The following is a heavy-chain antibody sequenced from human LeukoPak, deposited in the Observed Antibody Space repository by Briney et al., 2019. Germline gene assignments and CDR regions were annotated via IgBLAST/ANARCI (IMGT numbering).Heavy chain of an antibody. CDR3: ARRYGSGTQGFDY. V-gene: IGHV1-46*01. J-gene: IGHJ4*02. CDR1: GYTFTSYY. D-gene: IGHD3-10*01. CDR2: INPSGGST. Sequence: ASVKVSCKASGYTFTSYYMHWVRQAPGQELEWMGVINPSGGSTTYAQKFQGRVTMTRDTSTSTVYMELSSLRSEDTAVYYCARRYGSGTQGFDYWGQGTLVTVSS.